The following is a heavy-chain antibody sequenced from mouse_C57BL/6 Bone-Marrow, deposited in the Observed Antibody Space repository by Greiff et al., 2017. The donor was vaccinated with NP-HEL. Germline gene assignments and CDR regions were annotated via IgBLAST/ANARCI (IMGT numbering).Heavy chain of an antibody. CDR2: INPNNGGT. V-gene: IGHV1-22*01. CDR3: ASEGLPYYYAMDY. CDR1: GYTFTDYN. J-gene: IGHJ4*01. D-gene: IGHD2-2*01. Sequence: VQLQQSGPELVKPGASVKMSCKASGYTFTDYNMHWVKQSHGKSLEWIGYINPNNGGTSYNQKFKGKATLTVNKSSSTAYMELRSLTSEDSAVYYCASEGLPYYYAMDYWGQGTSVTVSS.